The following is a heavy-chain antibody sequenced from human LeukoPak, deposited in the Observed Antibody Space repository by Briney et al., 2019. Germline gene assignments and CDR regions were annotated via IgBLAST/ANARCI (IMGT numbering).Heavy chain of an antibody. CDR3: ARDQGYCSGGNCYSAFDY. Sequence: PGGSLRLSCATSGFTCNNNAMSWVRQAPGKGLEWVAVIWYDGSNEYYADSVKGRFTISRDNSKNTLYLQMNSLRAEDTAVYYCARDQGYCSGGNCYSAFDYWGQGTLVTVSS. D-gene: IGHD2-15*01. V-gene: IGHV3-33*08. J-gene: IGHJ4*02. CDR1: GFTCNNNA. CDR2: IWYDGSNE.